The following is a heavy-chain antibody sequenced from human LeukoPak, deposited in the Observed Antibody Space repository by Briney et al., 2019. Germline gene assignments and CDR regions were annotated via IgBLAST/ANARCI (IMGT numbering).Heavy chain of an antibody. V-gene: IGHV4-39*01. J-gene: IGHJ5*02. D-gene: IGHD3-9*01. Sequence: KASETLSLTCTVSGGFISSSTSYWGWIRQPPGKGLEWIGDIYYSGSTYSHPSLKSRVTISVDTSNNQFSLKLSSVTAADTAVYYCARASVTGNFGLYGWFDRWGQGTLVTVSS. CDR1: GGFISSSTSY. CDR2: IYYSGST. CDR3: ARASVTGNFGLYGWFDR.